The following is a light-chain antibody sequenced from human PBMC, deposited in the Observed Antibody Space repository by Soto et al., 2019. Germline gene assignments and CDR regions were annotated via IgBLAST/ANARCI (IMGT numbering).Light chain of an antibody. CDR3: SSYSSNSPWV. J-gene: IGLJ3*02. CDR2: EVS. CDR1: SSDVGGYHY. V-gene: IGLV2-14*01. Sequence: QSVLTQPASVSGSPGQSITISCTGTSSDVGGYHYVSWYQQHPGKAPKLIIYEVSSRPSGVSSPFSGSKSGNTASLTVSGLRTEDESNYYCSSYSSNSPWVLGGGTQLTVL.